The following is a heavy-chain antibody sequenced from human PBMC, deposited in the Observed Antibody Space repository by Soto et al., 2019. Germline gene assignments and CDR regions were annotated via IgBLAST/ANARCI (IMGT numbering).Heavy chain of an antibody. CDR1: GLPHSNFA. V-gene: IGHV3-23*05. Sequence: EVQLLESGGGLVQPGGSLRLSCTASGLPHSNFAMMWVRQAPGKGLECVSGIYGSGRGIEYADSVKGRFTISRDNSKNTVYLQMNDLRADDTAVYYCAKDAVYNDGLWLMDHWGQGTQVTVSS. CDR3: AKDAVYNDGLWLMDH. D-gene: IGHD2-21*01. J-gene: IGHJ4*02. CDR2: IYGSGRGI.